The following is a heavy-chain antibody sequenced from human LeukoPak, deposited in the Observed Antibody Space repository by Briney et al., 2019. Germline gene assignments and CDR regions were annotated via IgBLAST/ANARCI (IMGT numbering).Heavy chain of an antibody. Sequence: PSETLSLTCTVSGGSFSSGGYYWSWIRQHPGKGLEWIGYIYYSGSTYYNPSLKSRVTISVDTSKNQFSLKLSSVTAADTAVYYCARGKRGTMVPADYWGQGTLVTVSS. D-gene: IGHD3-10*01. CDR1: GGSFSSGGYY. CDR2: IYYSGST. V-gene: IGHV4-31*03. CDR3: ARGKRGTMVPADY. J-gene: IGHJ4*02.